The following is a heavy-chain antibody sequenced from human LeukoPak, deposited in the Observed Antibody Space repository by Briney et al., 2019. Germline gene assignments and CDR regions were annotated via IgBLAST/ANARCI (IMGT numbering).Heavy chain of an antibody. J-gene: IGHJ6*02. V-gene: IGHV4-34*01. CDR1: GGSFSNYY. Sequence: SETLSLTCAVYGGSFSNYYWGWIRQPPGQGLEWIGGINQIGSTDYNPSLKSRVTISVDTSKNEFSLKLSSVTVADSALYYCGLRDHYYYYHIDVWGQGTTVTVSS. CDR2: INQIGST. D-gene: IGHD3-3*01. CDR3: GLRDHYYYYHIDV.